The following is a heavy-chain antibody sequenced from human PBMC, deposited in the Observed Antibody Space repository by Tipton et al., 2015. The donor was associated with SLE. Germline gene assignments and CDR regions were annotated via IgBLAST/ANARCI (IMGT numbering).Heavy chain of an antibody. D-gene: IGHD6-13*01. Sequence: TLSPTCTVSGGSISSSSYYWGWIRQPPGKGLEWIGSIYYSGSTYYNPSLKSRVTISVDTSKNQFSLKLSSVTAADTAVYYCARREAAAALPFDYWGQGTLVTVSS. J-gene: IGHJ4*02. CDR2: IYYSGST. V-gene: IGHV4-39*07. CDR1: GGSISSSSYY. CDR3: ARREAAAALPFDY.